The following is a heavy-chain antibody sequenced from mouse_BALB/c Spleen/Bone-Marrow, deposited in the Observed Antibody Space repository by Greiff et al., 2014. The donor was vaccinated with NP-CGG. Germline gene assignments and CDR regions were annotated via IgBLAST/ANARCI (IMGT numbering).Heavy chain of an antibody. V-gene: IGHV2-9-2*01. J-gene: IGHJ2*01. CDR3: VRGYYYGSSPFDY. CDR1: GFSLTTYD. Sequence: VHLVESVPGLVAPSQSLSMTCTVSGFSLTTYDISWIRQPPGKGLEWLGVIWTGGGTNYNSAFMSRLTISKDNSKSQVFLKMNSLQTDDTAIYYCVRGYYYGSSPFDYWGQGTTLTVSS. CDR2: IWTGGGT. D-gene: IGHD1-1*01.